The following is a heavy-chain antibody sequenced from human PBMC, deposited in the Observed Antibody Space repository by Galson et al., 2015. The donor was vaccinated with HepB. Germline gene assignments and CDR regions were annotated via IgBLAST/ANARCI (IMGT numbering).Heavy chain of an antibody. CDR3: ARVSEGYGDSLDY. Sequence: SVKVSCKASGYTFTSYSISWVRQAPGQGLEWMGWISAYDGNTNYAQKLQGRVTMTTDTSTTTAYMELRSLRSDDTAVYYCARVSEGYGDSLDYWGRGTLVTVSS. D-gene: IGHD4-17*01. J-gene: IGHJ4*02. V-gene: IGHV1-18*04. CDR2: ISAYDGNT. CDR1: GYTFTSYS.